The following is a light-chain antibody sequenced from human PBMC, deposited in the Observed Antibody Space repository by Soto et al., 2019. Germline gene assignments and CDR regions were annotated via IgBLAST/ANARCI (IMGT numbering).Light chain of an antibody. CDR2: AAS. CDR1: QSVSATY. V-gene: IGKV3-20*01. Sequence: EFVLTQSPGTLSLSPGERATLSCRTSQSVSATYLAWYPQQPGQAPRLLSYAASSRATGVPDRFSGSGSGTEFTLTISRLEPEDFAVYYCQHYVTSPLTFGGGTKVDIK. CDR3: QHYVTSPLT. J-gene: IGKJ4*01.